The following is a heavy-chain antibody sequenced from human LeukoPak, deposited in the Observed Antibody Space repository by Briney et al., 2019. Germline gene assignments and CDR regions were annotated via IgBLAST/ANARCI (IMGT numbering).Heavy chain of an antibody. CDR2: IYRDGST. D-gene: IGHD7-27*01. Sequence: PGGSLRLSCAATGFTVSSNYMSWVRQAPGKGLEWVSVIYRDGSTYSADSVKDRFSISRDNSKNTLYLQMNSLRAEDTAVYYCARFPLGNWGQGTLVTVSS. CDR1: GFTVSSNY. CDR3: ARFPLGN. V-gene: IGHV3-66*01. J-gene: IGHJ4*02.